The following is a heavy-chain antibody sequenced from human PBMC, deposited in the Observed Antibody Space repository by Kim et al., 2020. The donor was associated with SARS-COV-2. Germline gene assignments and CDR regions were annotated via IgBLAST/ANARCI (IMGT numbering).Heavy chain of an antibody. CDR2: IWYDGSNK. J-gene: IGHJ6*02. CDR1: GFTFSSYG. V-gene: IGHV3-33*01. CDR3: ARERGSSSVFGEWDYGLDV. D-gene: IGHD6-13*01. Sequence: GGSLRLSCAASGFTFSSYGMHWVRQAPGKGLEWVAVIWYDGSNKYYADSVKGRFTISRDNSKNTLYLQMNSLRAEDTAVYYCARERGSSSVFGEWDYGLDVWGQGTTVTVSS.